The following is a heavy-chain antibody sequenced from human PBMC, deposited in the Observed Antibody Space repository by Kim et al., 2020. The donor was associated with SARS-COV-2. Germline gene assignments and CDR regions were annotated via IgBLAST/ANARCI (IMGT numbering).Heavy chain of an antibody. CDR1: GYSFTTYW. CDR2: IHPGDSDT. V-gene: IGHV5-51*01. Sequence: GESLKISCKGSGYSFTTYWIGWVRQTPGKGLEWMAIIHPGDSDTRYSPSFQGQVTISADKSISTAYLQWSSLKASDTAMYYCARSTLQAKMAIITGGFDYWGQGTLVTVSS. CDR3: ARSTLQAKMAIITGGFDY. D-gene: IGHD5-12*01. J-gene: IGHJ4*02.